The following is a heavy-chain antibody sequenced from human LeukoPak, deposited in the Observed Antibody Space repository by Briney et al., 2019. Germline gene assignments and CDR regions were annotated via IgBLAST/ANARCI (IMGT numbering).Heavy chain of an antibody. CDR3: ARTDCSSTSCQTAD. V-gene: IGHV4-39*01. J-gene: IGHJ4*02. D-gene: IGHD2-2*01. Sequence: SETLSLTCTVSGGSISSSSYYWGWIRQPPGKGLEWIGNIYNSGRTYYNPSLKSRVTISVDTSKNRFSLNLSSVTAADTAVYYCARTDCSSTSCQTADWGQGTLVTVSS. CDR1: GGSISSSSYY. CDR2: IYNSGRT.